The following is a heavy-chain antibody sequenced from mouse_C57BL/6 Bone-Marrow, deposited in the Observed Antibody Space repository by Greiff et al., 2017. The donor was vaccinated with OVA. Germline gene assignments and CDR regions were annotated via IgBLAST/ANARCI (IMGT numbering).Heavy chain of an antibody. CDR1: GYTFTSYW. J-gene: IGHJ3*01. V-gene: IGHV1-59*01. CDR3: ARQAPYYGGSYEEFDY. Sequence: QVQLQQPGAELVRPGTSVKLSCKASGYTFTSYWMHWVKQRPGQGLEWIGVIDPSASYTNYNQKFKGKATLTVDTSSSTAYMQLSSLTSEDSAVYYCARQAPYYGGSYEEFDYWGQGTLVTVSA. CDR2: IDPSASYT. D-gene: IGHD1-1*01.